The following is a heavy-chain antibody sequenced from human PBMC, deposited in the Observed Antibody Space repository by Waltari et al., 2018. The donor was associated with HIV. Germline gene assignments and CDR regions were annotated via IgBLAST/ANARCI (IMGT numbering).Heavy chain of an antibody. CDR2: ISAYDGNK. D-gene: IGHD2-8*01. J-gene: IGHJ6*02. CDR1: GFTFTNYV. Sequence: VQLVQSGPEMRKPGASVKISCRASGFTFTNYVFSWVRQASGQGHEWLGWISAYDGNKDSARKFKGRITLTTDTSTTTAYLEVRSLRSDDTAIYHCVRGGGSWLYDMYYYQGLDVWGQGTTVIVSS. CDR3: VRGGGSWLYDMYYYQGLDV. V-gene: IGHV1-18*01.